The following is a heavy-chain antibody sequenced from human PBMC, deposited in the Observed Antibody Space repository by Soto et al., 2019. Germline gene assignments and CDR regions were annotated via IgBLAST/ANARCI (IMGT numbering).Heavy chain of an antibody. CDR3: AEGGLEPYYDCDMDV. J-gene: IGHJ6*02. Sequence: EVQLVESGGGLMQPGGSLRLSCAASGFTVSSNYMNWVRQAPGKGLEWVSVIYKGGTTYYADSVKGRFTISRDNSKNTLFLQMNSLRAGDTAVYYCAEGGLEPYYDCDMDVWGQGTTVTVSS. CDR1: GFTVSSNY. V-gene: IGHV3-53*01. CDR2: IYKGGTT. D-gene: IGHD1-1*01.